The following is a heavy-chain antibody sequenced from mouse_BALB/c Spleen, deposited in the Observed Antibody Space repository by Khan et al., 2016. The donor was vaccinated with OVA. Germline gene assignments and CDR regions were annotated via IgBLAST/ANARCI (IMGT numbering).Heavy chain of an antibody. V-gene: IGHV5-4*02. Sequence: EVELVESGGGLVKPGGSLKLSCAASGFNFSDYYMYWVRQTPEKRLEWVATISDGGKYIYYIDGVKGRFTISRDDAKNILYLQMTSLKSEDTVMYYCARGHYGNPFAYWGQGTLVTVAA. CDR2: ISDGGKYI. CDR1: GFNFSDYY. CDR3: ARGHYGNPFAY. D-gene: IGHD2-1*01. J-gene: IGHJ3*01.